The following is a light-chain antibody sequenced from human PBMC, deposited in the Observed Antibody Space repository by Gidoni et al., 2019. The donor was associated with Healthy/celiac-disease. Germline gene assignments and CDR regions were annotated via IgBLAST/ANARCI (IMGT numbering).Light chain of an antibody. J-gene: IGKJ4*01. V-gene: IGKV1-33*01. Sequence: DIQMTQSPSSLSASVGDRVIITCQASQDINNYLNWYQQKPGKAPKLLIYDASDLESGVPSRFSGSGSGTDFTFTIRGLQPEDIATYYCQQNDNRHTFGGETKVEIK. CDR1: QDINNY. CDR2: DAS. CDR3: QQNDNRHT.